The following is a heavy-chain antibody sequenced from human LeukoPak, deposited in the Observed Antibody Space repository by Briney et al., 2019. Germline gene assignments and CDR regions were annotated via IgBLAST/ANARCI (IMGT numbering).Heavy chain of an antibody. Sequence: PGGSLRLSCTVSGFTVSSNSMSWVRQAPGKGLEWVSSIYSDNTHYSDSVEGRFTISRDNSKNTLYLQMNSLRAEDTAVYYCARRAGAYSHPYDYWGQGTLVTVSS. D-gene: IGHD4/OR15-4a*01. CDR2: IYSDNT. V-gene: IGHV3-53*01. J-gene: IGHJ4*02. CDR1: GFTVSSNS. CDR3: ARRAGAYSHPYDY.